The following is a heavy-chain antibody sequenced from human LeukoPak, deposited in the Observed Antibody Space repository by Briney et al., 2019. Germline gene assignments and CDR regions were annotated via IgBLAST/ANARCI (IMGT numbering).Heavy chain of an antibody. V-gene: IGHV3-21*04. CDR2: ISSSSYI. J-gene: IGHJ4*02. Sequence: GGSLRLSCAASGFTFSSYSMNWVRQAPGKGLEWVSSISSSSYIYYADSVKGRFTISRDNSKNSLYLQMNSLRAEDTAVYYCARDYPVAGTSAGGWGQGTLVTVSS. CDR3: ARDYPVAGTSAGG. CDR1: GFTFSSYS. D-gene: IGHD6-19*01.